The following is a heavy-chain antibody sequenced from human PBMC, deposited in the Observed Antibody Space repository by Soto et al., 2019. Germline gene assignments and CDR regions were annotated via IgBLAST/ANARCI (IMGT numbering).Heavy chain of an antibody. Sequence: QVELQQWGAGLLKPSETLSLTCAVYGGSFSDYFWSWIRQPPGKGLEWIGEINPSGSPNYNPSLKSRVTISVDTSSHQFSLNLSSVTAADTAMYFCARVFSRRNNFYYFLDVWGKGTTVTVSS. CDR2: INPSGSP. CDR1: GGSFSDYF. CDR3: ARVFSRRNNFYYFLDV. J-gene: IGHJ6*03. V-gene: IGHV4-34*01.